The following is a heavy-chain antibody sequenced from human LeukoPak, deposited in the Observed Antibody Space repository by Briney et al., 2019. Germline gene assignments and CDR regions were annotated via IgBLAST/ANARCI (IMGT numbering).Heavy chain of an antibody. CDR1: GFTFSSYA. J-gene: IGHJ4*02. CDR3: ARGYDSSGYYTEFGY. CDR2: ISGSGGST. D-gene: IGHD3-22*01. V-gene: IGHV3-23*01. Sequence: GGSLRLSCAGSGFTFSSYAMSCVRQAPGKGLEWVSAISGSGGSTFYADSVKGRFTISRDNSKNTLYLQMSSLRAEDTAVYYCARGYDSSGYYTEFGYWGQGTLVTASS.